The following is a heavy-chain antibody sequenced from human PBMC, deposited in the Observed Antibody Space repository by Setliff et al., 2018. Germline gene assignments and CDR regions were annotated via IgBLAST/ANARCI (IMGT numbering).Heavy chain of an antibody. CDR2: INHDGSEK. V-gene: IGHV3-7*01. D-gene: IGHD2-2*01. CDR3: TRSTSGAFDY. CDR1: GCTFSRHW. J-gene: IGHJ4*02. Sequence: GGSLRLSCAASGCTFSRHWMAWVRQAPGKGLEWVANINHDGSEKYSADSVKGRFTISRDTAKNSLSLQMNSLRAEDTAVYYCTRSTSGAFDYWGQGALVTVSS.